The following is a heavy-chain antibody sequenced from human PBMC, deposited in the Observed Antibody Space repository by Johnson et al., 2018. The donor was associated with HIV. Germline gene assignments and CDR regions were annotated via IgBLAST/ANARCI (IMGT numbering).Heavy chain of an antibody. CDR1: GFTFGDYA. V-gene: IGHV3-7*01. D-gene: IGHD5-18*01. J-gene: IGHJ3*01. CDR3: ARENVDTAMADAFDF. CDR2: IEQDGSEK. Sequence: VQLVESGGGLVQPGRSLRLSCTASGFTFGDYAMNWVRQAPGKGLEWVANIEQDGSEKYYVDSVRGRFTISRDNAKNSLYLQMNSLRAEDTAVYYCARENVDTAMADAFDFWGQGTRVTVSS.